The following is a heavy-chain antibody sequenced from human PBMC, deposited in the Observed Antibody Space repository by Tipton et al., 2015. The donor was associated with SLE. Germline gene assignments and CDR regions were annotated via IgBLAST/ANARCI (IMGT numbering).Heavy chain of an antibody. CDR2: IYSGGST. V-gene: IGHV3-66*01. D-gene: IGHD3-22*01. Sequence: SLRLSCAASGFTVSSNYMSWVRQAPGKGLEWVSVIYSGGSTYYADSVKGRFTISRDNAKNSLYLQMNSLRAEDTAVYYCAREGYYYDSSGYYPAAFDIWGQGTMVTVSS. CDR1: GFTVSSNY. CDR3: AREGYYYDSSGYYPAAFDI. J-gene: IGHJ3*02.